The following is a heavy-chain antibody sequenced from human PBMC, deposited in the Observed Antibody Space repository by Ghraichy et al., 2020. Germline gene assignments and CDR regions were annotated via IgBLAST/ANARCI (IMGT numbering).Heavy chain of an antibody. V-gene: IGHV4-59*08. J-gene: IGHJ4*02. CDR2: IYYSGST. CDR1: GGSISSYY. CDR3: ARRYSYGRIDY. Sequence: SETLSLTCTVSGGSISSYYWSWIRQPPGKGLEWIGYIYYSGSTNYNPSLKSRVTISVDTSKNQFSLKLSSVTAADTAVYYCARRYSYGRIDYWGQGTLVTVSS. D-gene: IGHD5-18*01.